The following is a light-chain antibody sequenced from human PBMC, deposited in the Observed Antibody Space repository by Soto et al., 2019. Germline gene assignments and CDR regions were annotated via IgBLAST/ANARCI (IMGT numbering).Light chain of an antibody. Sequence: QSVLTQPPSVSGAPGQTVTISCTGSSSNIGARYDVHWYQQLPGTAPKLLIYGNNNRPSGVPDRFSGSRSGTSASLAITGLQAEDEADYYCQSYDYRLNGAYVFGTGTKLTVL. J-gene: IGLJ1*01. CDR3: QSYDYRLNGAYV. V-gene: IGLV1-40*01. CDR1: SSNIGARYD. CDR2: GNN.